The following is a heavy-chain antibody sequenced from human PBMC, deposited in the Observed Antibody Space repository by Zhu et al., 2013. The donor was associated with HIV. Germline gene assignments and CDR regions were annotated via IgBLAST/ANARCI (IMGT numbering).Heavy chain of an antibody. CDR2: VSRSGTT. Sequence: QVQLQESGPGLVKPSETLSLTCSVSDYSISSAYTWGWIRQPPGKGLEWIGTVSRSGTTYYNPSLQSRVILSLDTSRNQFSLKVTSVTAADTAVYFCARGQGRRVGLAIINEHYFDYWGQGALVTVSS. D-gene: IGHD3-10*01. CDR1: DYSISSAYT. J-gene: IGHJ4*02. CDR3: ARGQGRRVGLAIINEHYFDY. V-gene: IGHV4-38-2*02.